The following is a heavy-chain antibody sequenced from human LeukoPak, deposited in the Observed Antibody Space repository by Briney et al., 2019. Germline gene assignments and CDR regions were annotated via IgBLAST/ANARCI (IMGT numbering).Heavy chain of an antibody. J-gene: IGHJ5*02. CDR2: FDTGFGT. CDR1: RFTFSTAS. D-gene: IGHD2-21*02. V-gene: IGHV3-23*01. CDR3: ARDLGDPYWFDP. Sequence: GGSLRLSCAASRFTFSTASLHWVRQAPGRGLEWVSAFDTGFGTYYPDSLKGRFTISRDNSKNTLFLQMNSLRSDDTAVYYCARDLGDPYWFDPWGQGTLVTVSS.